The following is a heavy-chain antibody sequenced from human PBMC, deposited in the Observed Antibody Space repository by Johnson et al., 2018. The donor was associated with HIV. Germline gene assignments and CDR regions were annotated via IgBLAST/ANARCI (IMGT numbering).Heavy chain of an antibody. CDR3: ARDRFGAGRPKAFDL. CDR2: TSYDEIKK. J-gene: IGHJ3*01. Sequence: QMQLVESGGGVVQPGRSLRLSCAASGFIFSDYAMHWVRLAPGKGLEWVAVTSYDEIKKNYADSVKGRFTISRDNSKNTLYLQMNSLRIEDTAVYYCARDRFGAGRPKAFDLWGQGTMVTVSS. V-gene: IGHV3-30*04. CDR1: GFIFSDYA. D-gene: IGHD3-10*01.